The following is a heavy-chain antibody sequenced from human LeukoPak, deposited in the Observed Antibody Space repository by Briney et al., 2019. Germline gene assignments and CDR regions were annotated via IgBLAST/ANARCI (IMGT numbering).Heavy chain of an antibody. CDR3: AKGGSLIDY. CDR1: GFTFSSYA. J-gene: IGHJ4*02. V-gene: IGHV3-23*01. CDR2: ISDSGDNT. D-gene: IGHD1-1*01. Sequence: PGGSLRLSCAASGFTFSSYAMSWVRQAPGKGLEWVSSISDSGDNTYYADSVKGRFTISRDNSQNTLHLEMNSLRAEDAAVYFCAKGGSLIDYWGQGTLVSVTS.